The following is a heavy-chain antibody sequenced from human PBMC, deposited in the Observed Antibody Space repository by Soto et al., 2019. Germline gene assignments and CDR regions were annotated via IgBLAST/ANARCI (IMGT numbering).Heavy chain of an antibody. CDR2: VGTANANT. V-gene: IGHV1-18*01. CDR1: GYTFTAYG. Sequence: QVQLVQSGPEVTMPGASVKVSCKTSGYTFTAYGLAWLRQAPGLSPEWLGWVGTANANTNYAEKFQGRVTMTSDRSTTTTYMALRSLRSDDTAVYYWTREINTDPTAYYSFDYWGQGTLVTVSS. CDR3: TREINTDPTAYYSFDY. J-gene: IGHJ4*02. D-gene: IGHD3-9*01.